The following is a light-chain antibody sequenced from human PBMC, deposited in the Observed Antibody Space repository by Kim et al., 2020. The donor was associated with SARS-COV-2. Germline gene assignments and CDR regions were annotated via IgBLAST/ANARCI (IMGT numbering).Light chain of an antibody. Sequence: VSVALGQTAPITCGGNNIGSKNVHWYQQKPGQAPVLVIYNDNTRPSGIPERFSGSNSGNTATLTITGAQAGDEADYYCEMWDSIVVFGGGTQLTVL. J-gene: IGLJ2*01. CDR2: NDN. V-gene: IGLV3-9*01. CDR1: NIGSKN. CDR3: EMWDSIVV.